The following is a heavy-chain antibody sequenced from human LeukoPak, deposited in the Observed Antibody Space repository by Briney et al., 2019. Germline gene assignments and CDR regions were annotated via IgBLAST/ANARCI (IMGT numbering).Heavy chain of an antibody. CDR2: ISGSGGST. CDR1: GFTFSSYA. CDR3: ATITMVRGVISFDY. V-gene: IGHV3-23*01. J-gene: IGHJ4*02. D-gene: IGHD3-10*01. Sequence: GGSLRLSCAASGFTFSSYAMSWVRQAPGKGLEWVSAISGSGGSTYYADSVKGRFTISRDNSKNTLYLQMNGLRAEDTAVYYCATITMVRGVISFDYWGQGTLVTVSS.